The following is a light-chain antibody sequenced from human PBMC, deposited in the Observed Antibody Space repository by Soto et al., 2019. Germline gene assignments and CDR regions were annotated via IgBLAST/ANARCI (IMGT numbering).Light chain of an antibody. V-gene: IGLV3-21*02. CDR1: NLGRSS. CDR3: LVWHHNADFVV. Sequence: SYEPTQPPSVSVAPGLTARITCGGHNLGRSSGQWLQQKPGQAPVLVVYDDSDPPSGIPDRFSGSNSGDTATLTVNRVEAGDEADYFCLVWHHNADFVVFGGGTKLTVL. J-gene: IGLJ2*01. CDR2: DDS.